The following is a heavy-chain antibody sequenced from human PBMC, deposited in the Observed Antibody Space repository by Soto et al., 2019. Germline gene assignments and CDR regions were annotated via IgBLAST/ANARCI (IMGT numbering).Heavy chain of an antibody. Sequence: QLQLQESGPRLVKPSETLSLTCNVSGGSISTNRIYWAWIRQPPGKGLEWIGSIHYSGVTYYRPSLTSRVTISVDTTTNQFSLKLTSVTSADTAVYYCAGGPSSHGYDLSYFDDWGQGTLVTVSS. CDR1: GGSISTNRIY. J-gene: IGHJ4*02. D-gene: IGHD3-3*01. CDR2: IHYSGVT. CDR3: AGGPSSHGYDLSYFDD. V-gene: IGHV4-39*01.